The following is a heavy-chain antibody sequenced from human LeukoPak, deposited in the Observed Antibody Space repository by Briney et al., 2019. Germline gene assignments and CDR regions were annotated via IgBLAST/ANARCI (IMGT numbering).Heavy chain of an antibody. J-gene: IGHJ4*02. CDR3: ARGGIVVVAYYFDY. CDR1: GYTFTSYD. CDR2: MNPNSGNT. V-gene: IGHV1-8*03. D-gene: IGHD3-22*01. Sequence: ASVKVSCKASGYTFTSYDINWVRQATGQGLEWMGWMNPNSGNTGYAQKFQGRVTITRNTSISTAYMELSSLRSEDTAVYCCARGGIVVVAYYFDYWGQGTLVTVSS.